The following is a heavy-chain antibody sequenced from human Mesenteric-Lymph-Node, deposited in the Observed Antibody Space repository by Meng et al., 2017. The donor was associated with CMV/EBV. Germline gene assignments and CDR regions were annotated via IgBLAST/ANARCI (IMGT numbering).Heavy chain of an antibody. CDR3: AKDHFWVAVSGLRYYYYGMDV. CDR1: GYTFTSYG. CDR2: ISAYNGNT. Sequence: ASVKVSCKASGYTFTSYGISWVRQAPGQGLEWMGWISAYNGNTNYAQKLQGRVTMTTDTSTSTAYMELRSLRSDDTAVYYCAKDHFWVAVSGLRYYYYGMDVWGQGTTVTVSS. D-gene: IGHD6-19*01. V-gene: IGHV1-18*01. J-gene: IGHJ6*02.